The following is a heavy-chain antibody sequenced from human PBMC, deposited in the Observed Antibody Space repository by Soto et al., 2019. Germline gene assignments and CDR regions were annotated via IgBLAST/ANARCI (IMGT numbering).Heavy chain of an antibody. V-gene: IGHV4-59*08. J-gene: IGHJ4*02. CDR2: IYYSGST. Sequence: SETLSLTCTVSGGSISSYYWSWIRQPPGKGLEWTGYIYYSGSTNYNPSLKSRVTISVDTSKNQFSLKLSSVTAADTAVYYCARLLERRFDYWGQGTLVTVSS. CDR3: ARLLERRFDY. CDR1: GGSISSYY. D-gene: IGHD1-1*01.